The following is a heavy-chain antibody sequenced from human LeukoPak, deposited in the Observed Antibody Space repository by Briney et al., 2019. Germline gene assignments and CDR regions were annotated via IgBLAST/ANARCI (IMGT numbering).Heavy chain of an antibody. CDR3: AKEEAYGYDFWSGYSNFDY. J-gene: IGHJ4*02. Sequence: GGSLRLSCAASGFTVSSNYMSWVRQAPGKGLEWVSAISGSGGSTYYADSVKGRFTISRDNSKNTLYLQMNSLRAEDTAVYYCAKEEAYGYDFWSGYSNFDYWGQGTLVTVSS. CDR2: ISGSGGST. D-gene: IGHD3-3*01. CDR1: GFTVSSNY. V-gene: IGHV3-23*01.